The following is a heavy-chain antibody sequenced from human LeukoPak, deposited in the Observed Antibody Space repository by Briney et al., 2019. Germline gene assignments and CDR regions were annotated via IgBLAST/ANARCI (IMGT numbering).Heavy chain of an antibody. CDR1: GFTFSTYG. J-gene: IGHJ4*02. V-gene: IGHV3-30*02. Sequence: PGGSLRLSCAASGFTFSTYGMHWVRQAPGKGLEWVAFIRYDGNNKYYADSVKGRFTISRDNSENMLYLEMKSLRPEDTAVYYCAKNGPDYIWGKSLEYLCRATLFTVSS. CDR3: AKNGPDYIWGKSLEY. D-gene: IGHD3-16*01. CDR2: IRYDGNNK.